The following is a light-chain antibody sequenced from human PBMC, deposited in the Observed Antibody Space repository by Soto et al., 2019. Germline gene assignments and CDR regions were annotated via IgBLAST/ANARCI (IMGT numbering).Light chain of an antibody. V-gene: IGKV1-27*01. CDR1: QGISNY. CDR3: QKYNRAPPT. Sequence: DIQMTQSPSSLSASVGDRVSITCRASQGISNYLAWYQQKPGEVPNLLIYSASTLQSGVPSRFSGSGSGTDFTVTISSLQPEDVATYYCQKYNRAPPTFGQGTKVEIK. J-gene: IGKJ1*01. CDR2: SAS.